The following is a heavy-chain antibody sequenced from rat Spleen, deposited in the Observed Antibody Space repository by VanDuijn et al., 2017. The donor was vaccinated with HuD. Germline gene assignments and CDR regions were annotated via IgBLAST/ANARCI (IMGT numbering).Heavy chain of an antibody. Sequence: EVQLVESGGGLVQPGRSLKLSCAASGFTFSNYYMAWVRQAPKKGLEWVATISTSGSRTYYPDSVKGRFTISRDNAKSTLYLQMDSLRSEDTATYYCTRGFGLFDYWGQGVMVTVSS. D-gene: IGHD4-3*01. J-gene: IGHJ2*01. CDR1: GFTFSNYY. V-gene: IGHV5-27*01. CDR3: TRGFGLFDY. CDR2: ISTSGSRT.